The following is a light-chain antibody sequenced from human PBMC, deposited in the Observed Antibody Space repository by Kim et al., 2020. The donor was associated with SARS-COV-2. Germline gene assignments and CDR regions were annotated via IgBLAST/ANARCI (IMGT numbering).Light chain of an antibody. Sequence: ASVGDRVIITCRASQGVRSDLGWYQQKTGKAPKVLIYAAVGLQTGVPSRFSGSQSGTVFTLTISSLQPEDSATYYCLQYYAYPLTFGGGTKVDIK. CDR2: AAV. J-gene: IGKJ4*01. V-gene: IGKV1-6*02. CDR3: LQYYAYPLT. CDR1: QGVRSD.